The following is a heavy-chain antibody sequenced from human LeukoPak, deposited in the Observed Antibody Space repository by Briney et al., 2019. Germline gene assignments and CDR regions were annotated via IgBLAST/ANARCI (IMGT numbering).Heavy chain of an antibody. V-gene: IGHV4-4*02. Sequence: SSETLSLTCAVSGVSISSSNWWSWVRQSPGKGLEWIGEIFHSGSTNYNPSLKSRVLISVDKAENQFSLTLTSVTAADTAVYYCARRRGITMIVVARIFDYWGQGTLVTVSS. CDR2: IFHSGST. CDR1: GVSISSSNW. J-gene: IGHJ4*02. D-gene: IGHD3-22*01. CDR3: ARRRGITMIVVARIFDY.